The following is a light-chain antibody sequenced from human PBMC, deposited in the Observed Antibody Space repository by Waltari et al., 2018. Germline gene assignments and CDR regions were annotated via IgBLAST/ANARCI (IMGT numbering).Light chain of an antibody. CDR1: QSVSSAY. CDR2: ATS. V-gene: IGKV3-20*01. J-gene: IGKJ4*01. Sequence: EIVLTQSPGTLSLSPGERATLSCRASQSVSSAYFAWYQHKPGQAPRLVIVATSIRGTCIPDRFGGGGSGTDFTLTISRLEPEEFAVYYCQQYGSAITFRGGTKVEIK. CDR3: QQYGSAIT.